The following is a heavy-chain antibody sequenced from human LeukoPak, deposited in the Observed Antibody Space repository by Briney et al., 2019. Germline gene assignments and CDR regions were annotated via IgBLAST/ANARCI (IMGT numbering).Heavy chain of an antibody. CDR3: ARTGRPYDYYYYGMDV. Sequence: GGSLRLSCAASGFTFSSYAMHWVRQAPGKGLEYVSAISSNGGSTYYASSVKGRFTISRDNSKNTLYLQMGSLRAEDMAVYYCARTGRPYDYYYYGMDVWGQGTTVTVSS. V-gene: IGHV3-64*01. CDR2: ISSNGGST. J-gene: IGHJ6*02. CDR1: GFTFSSYA.